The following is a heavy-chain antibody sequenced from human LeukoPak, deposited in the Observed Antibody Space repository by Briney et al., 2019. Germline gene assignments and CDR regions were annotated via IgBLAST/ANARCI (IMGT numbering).Heavy chain of an antibody. CDR1: GFTFSDYY. D-gene: IGHD3-3*01. V-gene: IGHV3-11*01. CDR3: ARHRTSRGDFWSGYYGYAFDI. CDR2: ISSSGSTI. J-gene: IGHJ3*02. Sequence: GGSLRLSCAASGFTFSDYYMSWIRQAPGKGLEWVSYISSSGSTIYYADSVKGRFTISRDNAKNSLYLQMNSLRAEDTAVYYCARHRTSRGDFWSGYYGYAFDIWGQGTMVTVSS.